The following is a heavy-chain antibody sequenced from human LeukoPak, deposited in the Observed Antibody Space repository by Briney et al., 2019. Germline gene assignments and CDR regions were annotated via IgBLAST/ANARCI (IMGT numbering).Heavy chain of an antibody. Sequence: PSETLSLTCTASGGSISSGGYYWSWIRQHPGKGLEWIGYIYYSGSTYYNPPLKSRVTISVDTSKNQFSLKLSSVTAADTAVYYCARGDRWYYDSSGYLYFDYWGQGTLVTVS. J-gene: IGHJ4*02. CDR2: IYYSGST. CDR3: ARGDRWYYDSSGYLYFDY. CDR1: GGSISSGGYY. V-gene: IGHV4-31*03. D-gene: IGHD3-22*01.